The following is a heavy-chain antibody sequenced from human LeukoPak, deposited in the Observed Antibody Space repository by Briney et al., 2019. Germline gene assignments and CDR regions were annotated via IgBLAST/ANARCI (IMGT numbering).Heavy chain of an antibody. CDR1: GYTFTSYG. Sequence: ASVKLSCKASGYTFTSYGISWVRQAPGQGLEWMGWISAYNRNTNYPQKLQGRGTTTTNTSPSKAYMELSSLGSDDTLVHYFALDPDFLIVLYWGQGTLVTVSS. V-gene: IGHV1-18*01. J-gene: IGHJ4*02. D-gene: IGHD2-21*01. CDR3: ALDPDFLIVLY. CDR2: ISAYNRNT.